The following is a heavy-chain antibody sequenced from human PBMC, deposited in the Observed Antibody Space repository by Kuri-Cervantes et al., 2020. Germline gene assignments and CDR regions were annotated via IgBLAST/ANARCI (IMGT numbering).Heavy chain of an antibody. CDR2: INPNSGGT. V-gene: IGHV1-2*04. CDR1: GYTFTGYY. CDR3: ARAVNSSSSVFVFRAGYFDY. D-gene: IGHD6-6*01. J-gene: IGHJ4*02. Sequence: ASVKVSCKASGYTFTGYYMHWVRRAPGQGLEWMGWINPNSGGTNYAQKFQGWVTMTRDTSISTAYMELSRLRSDDTAVYYCARAVNSSSSVFVFRAGYFDYWGQGTLVTVSS.